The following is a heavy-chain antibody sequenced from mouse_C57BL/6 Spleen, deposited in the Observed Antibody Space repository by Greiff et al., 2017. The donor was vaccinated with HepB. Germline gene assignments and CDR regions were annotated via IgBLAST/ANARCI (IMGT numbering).Heavy chain of an antibody. CDR2: INPGSGGT. Sequence: VKLQESGAELVRPGTSVKVSCKASGYAFTNYLIEWVKQRPGQGLEWIGVINPGSGGTNYNEKFKGKATLTADKSSSTAYMQLSSLTSEDSAVYFCARASHRYFDVWGTGTTVTVSS. D-gene: IGHD6-1*01. CDR3: ARASHRYFDV. V-gene: IGHV1-54*01. CDR1: GYAFTNYL. J-gene: IGHJ1*03.